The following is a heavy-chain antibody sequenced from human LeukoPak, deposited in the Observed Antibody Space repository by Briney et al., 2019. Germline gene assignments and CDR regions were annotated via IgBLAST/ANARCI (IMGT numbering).Heavy chain of an antibody. V-gene: IGHV4-59*01. CDR2: IYYSGST. J-gene: IGHJ4*02. Sequence: PSETLSLTCTVSGGSISSYYWSWIRQPPGKGLEWIGYIYYSGSTNYNPSLKSRVTISVDTSKNQFSLKLSSVTAADTAVYYCARDGYCSGGSCYPGPFDYWGQGTLVTVSS. D-gene: IGHD2-15*01. CDR3: ARDGYCSGGSCYPGPFDY. CDR1: GGSISSYY.